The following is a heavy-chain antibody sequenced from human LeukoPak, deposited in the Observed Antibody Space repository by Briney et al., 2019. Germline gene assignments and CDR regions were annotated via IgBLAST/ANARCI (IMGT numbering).Heavy chain of an antibody. J-gene: IGHJ5*02. V-gene: IGHV1-69*13. CDR3: ARESVVPAAESYNWFDP. D-gene: IGHD2-2*01. CDR1: GYTFTGYY. CDR2: IIPIFGTA. Sequence: SVKVSCKASGYTFTGYYMHWVRQAPGQGLEWMGGIIPIFGTANYAQKFQGRVTITADESTSTAYMELSSLRSEDTAVYYCARESVVPAAESYNWFDPWGQGTLVTVSS.